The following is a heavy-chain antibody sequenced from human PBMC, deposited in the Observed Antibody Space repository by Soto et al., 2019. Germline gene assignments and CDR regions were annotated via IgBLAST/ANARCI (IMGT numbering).Heavy chain of an antibody. V-gene: IGHV4-34*01. CDR1: GGSFSGYY. Sequence: QVQLQQWGAGLLKPSETLSLTCAVYGGSFSGYYWSWIRQPPGKGLEWIGEINHSGSTNYNPSLKSRVTISVDTCKNQLSLKLSSVTAADTAVYYCARGSHGIVVVPAALNKSNWFDHWGQGTLVTVSS. D-gene: IGHD2-2*01. CDR2: INHSGST. CDR3: ARGSHGIVVVPAALNKSNWFDH. J-gene: IGHJ5*02.